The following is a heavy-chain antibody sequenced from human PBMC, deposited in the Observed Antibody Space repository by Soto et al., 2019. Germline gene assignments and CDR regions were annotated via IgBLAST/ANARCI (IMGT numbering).Heavy chain of an antibody. CDR2: ISYDGSNK. Sequence: RLSCAACGFTFSSYAMHWVRQAPGKGLEWVAVISYDGSNKYYADSVKGRFTISRDNSKNTLYLQMNSLRAEDTAVYYCARGGVSFFGVVISSLDYSGQRTLVTVSS. J-gene: IGHJ4*02. CDR1: GFTFSSYA. V-gene: IGHV3-30-3*01. D-gene: IGHD3-3*01. CDR3: ARGGVSFFGVVISSLDY.